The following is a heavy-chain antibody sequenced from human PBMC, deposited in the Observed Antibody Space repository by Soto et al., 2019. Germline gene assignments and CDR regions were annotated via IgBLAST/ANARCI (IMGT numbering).Heavy chain of an antibody. CDR1: GDSVSSNSAA. J-gene: IGHJ6*02. CDR3: ARDELLWFGDDTKYYYYYGMDV. Sequence: PSQTLSLTCAISGDSVSSNSAAWNWIRQSPSRGLEWLGRTYYRSKWYNDYAVSVKSRITINPDTSKNQFSLQLNSVTPEDTAVYYCARDELLWFGDDTKYYYYYGMDVWGQGTTVTVSS. V-gene: IGHV6-1*01. CDR2: TYYRSKWYN. D-gene: IGHD3-10*01.